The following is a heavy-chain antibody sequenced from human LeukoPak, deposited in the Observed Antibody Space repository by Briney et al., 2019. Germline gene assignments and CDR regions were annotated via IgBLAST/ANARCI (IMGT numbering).Heavy chain of an antibody. CDR1: GYTFTSYA. CDR2: INAGNGDT. Sequence: ASVKVSCKASGYTFTSYAMHWVRQAPGQRLEWMGWINAGNGDTKYSQRLQGRVTISRDTSASAAYMELSSLRSGDTAVYYCAREDIAFDYWGQGTLVTVSS. V-gene: IGHV1-3*01. J-gene: IGHJ4*02. CDR3: AREDIAFDY. D-gene: IGHD5-12*01.